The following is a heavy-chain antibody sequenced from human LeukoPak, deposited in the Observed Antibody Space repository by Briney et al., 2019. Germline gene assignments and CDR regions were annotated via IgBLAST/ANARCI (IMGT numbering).Heavy chain of an antibody. J-gene: IGHJ4*02. Sequence: SETLSLTCTVSGGSISSSSYYWGWIRQPPGRGLEWLGRIYYSGSTYYNPSLKSRVTISVDTSKNQFSLKLSSVTAADTAVYYCAKDDSGSYADRWYYFDYWGQGTLVTVSS. CDR3: AKDDSGSYADRWYYFDY. D-gene: IGHD1-26*01. V-gene: IGHV4-39*07. CDR2: IYYSGST. CDR1: GGSISSSSYY.